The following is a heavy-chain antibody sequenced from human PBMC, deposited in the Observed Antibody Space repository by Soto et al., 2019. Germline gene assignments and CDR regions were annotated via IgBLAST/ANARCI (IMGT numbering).Heavy chain of an antibody. CDR1: GGSISSGGYC. Sequence: PSETLSLTCTVSGGSISSGGYCWSWIRQHPGKGLEWIGYIYYSGSTYYNPSLKSRVTISVDTSKNQFSLKLSSVTAADTAVYYCARDRRGYSGYGMDVWGQGTTVTVSS. V-gene: IGHV4-31*03. D-gene: IGHD5-12*01. CDR2: IYYSGST. CDR3: ARDRRGYSGYGMDV. J-gene: IGHJ6*02.